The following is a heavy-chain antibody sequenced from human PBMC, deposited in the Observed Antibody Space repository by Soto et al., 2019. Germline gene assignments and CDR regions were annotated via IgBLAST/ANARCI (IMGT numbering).Heavy chain of an antibody. J-gene: IGHJ4*02. CDR2: TYYRSNWRH. Sequence: SQTLFLTCAVSGGSVFINTAAWNWIRLSPSRGHEWLGRTYYRSNWRHDYAVSVKSRITVNPDTSKNHFSLQLTSVTPDDTAVYYCAKGVAGSGFDLWGQGTLVT. CDR1: GGSVFINTAA. V-gene: IGHV6-1*01. CDR3: AKGVAGSGFDL. D-gene: IGHD6-19*01.